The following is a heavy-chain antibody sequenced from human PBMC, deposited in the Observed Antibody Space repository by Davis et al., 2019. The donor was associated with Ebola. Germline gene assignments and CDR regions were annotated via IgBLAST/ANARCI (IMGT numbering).Heavy chain of an antibody. CDR1: GGAFSSYA. J-gene: IGHJ4*02. CDR2: INPHNGNT. Sequence: ASVKVSCKTSGGAFSSYAITWVRQAPGQGLEWMGWINPHNGNTNYAQNVQGRVTMTTDTSTSTAYMEVGSLRSDDTAVYYCARAQFPTTSDHWGQGTLVTVSS. D-gene: IGHD1-1*01. CDR3: ARAQFPTTSDH. V-gene: IGHV1-18*01.